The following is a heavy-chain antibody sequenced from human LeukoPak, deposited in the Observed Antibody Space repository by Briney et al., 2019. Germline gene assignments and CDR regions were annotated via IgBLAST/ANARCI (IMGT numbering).Heavy chain of an antibody. CDR2: IYYSGST. CDR3: ARLKVRGVMRVVSYFDY. CDR1: GGSISSYY. J-gene: IGHJ4*02. Sequence: SETLSLTCTVSGGSISSYYWSWIRQPPGKGLEWIGYIYYSGSTNYNPSLKSRVTISVDTSKNQFSLKLSSVTAADTAVYYCARLKVRGVMRVVSYFDYWGQGTLVTVSS. D-gene: IGHD3-10*01. V-gene: IGHV4-59*01.